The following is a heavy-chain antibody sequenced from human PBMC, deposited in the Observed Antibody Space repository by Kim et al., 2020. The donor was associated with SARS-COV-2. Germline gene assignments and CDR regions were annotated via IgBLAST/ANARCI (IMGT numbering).Heavy chain of an antibody. CDR1: GFTFSNYA. D-gene: IGHD4-17*01. J-gene: IGHJ3*02. V-gene: IGHV3-23*01. CDR2: ISRSGTGT. CDR3: AKDFVGTVPDAFDI. Sequence: GGSLRLSCAASGFTFSNYAMTWVRQAPGKGLEWVSSISRSGTGTYYADSVKGRFTISRDNSKNTLYLQMNSLRVEDTAVYHCAKDFVGTVPDAFDIWGQGTMVTVSS.